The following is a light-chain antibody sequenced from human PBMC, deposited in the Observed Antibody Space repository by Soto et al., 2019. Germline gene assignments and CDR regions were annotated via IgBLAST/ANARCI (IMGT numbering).Light chain of an antibody. CDR2: VDN. CDR1: SSNIGAGYD. J-gene: IGLJ3*02. V-gene: IGLV1-40*01. Sequence: QAVVTQPPSVSGAPGQRVTISCTGSSSNIGAGYDVHWYQQLPGTAPKLLIYVDNTRPSGVPDRFSGSMSGTSASLAITGLQAEDEADYYCQSYDSSLSGGVFGGGTKLTVL. CDR3: QSYDSSLSGGV.